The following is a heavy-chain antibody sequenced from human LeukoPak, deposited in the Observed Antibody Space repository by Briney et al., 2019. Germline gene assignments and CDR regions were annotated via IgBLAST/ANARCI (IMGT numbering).Heavy chain of an antibody. CDR3: ARGIAAAGPFDP. D-gene: IGHD6-13*01. CDR2: INPNSGGT. CDR1: GYTFAGYY. V-gene: IGHV1-2*02. J-gene: IGHJ5*02. Sequence: ASVKVSCKASGYTFAGYYMHWVRQAPGQGLEWMGWINPNSGGTNYAQKFQGRVTMTRDTSISTAYMELSRLRSDDTAVYYCARGIAAAGPFDPWGQGTLVTVSS.